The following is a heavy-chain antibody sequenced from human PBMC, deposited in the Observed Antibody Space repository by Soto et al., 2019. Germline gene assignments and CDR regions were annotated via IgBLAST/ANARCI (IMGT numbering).Heavy chain of an antibody. CDR2: ITPIFGTA. J-gene: IGHJ4*02. CDR1: GGTFTSYA. Sequence: QVQLVQSGAEVKKPGSSVKLSCRTSGGTFTSYAVSWVRQAPGQGLEWMGEITPIFGTANSAQKFQGRVTITADESTSTAYMEVNSLRSEDTAVYYCATRTRRDYYDRSGPLDYWGQGTLVTVSS. CDR3: ATRTRRDYYDRSGPLDY. D-gene: IGHD3-22*01. V-gene: IGHV1-69*01.